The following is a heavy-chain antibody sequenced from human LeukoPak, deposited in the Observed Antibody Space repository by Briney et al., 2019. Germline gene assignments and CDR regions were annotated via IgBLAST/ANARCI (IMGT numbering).Heavy chain of an antibody. Sequence: PGGSLRLSCAASGFTFSSYSMNWVRQAPGKGLEWVSSISSSSYIYYADSVKGRFTISRDNAKNSLYLQMNSLRAEDTAVYYCARDWDYYDSSGYYYVCAFDIWGQGTMVTVSS. V-gene: IGHV3-21*01. CDR1: GFTFSSYS. CDR2: ISSSSYI. CDR3: ARDWDYYDSSGYYYVCAFDI. D-gene: IGHD3-22*01. J-gene: IGHJ3*02.